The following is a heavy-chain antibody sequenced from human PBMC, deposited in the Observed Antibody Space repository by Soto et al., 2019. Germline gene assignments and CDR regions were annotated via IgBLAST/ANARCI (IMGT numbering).Heavy chain of an antibody. D-gene: IGHD6-13*01. Sequence: EVQLLESGGGLVQPGGSLRLSCAASGFTFSSYAMSWVRQAPGKGLEWVSAISGSGGSTYYADAVKGRFTISRDNSKNTLYLQMNSLRAEDTAVYYCARSTVGQQLVRGGTFDYWGQGTLVTVSS. CDR3: ARSTVGQQLVRGGTFDY. V-gene: IGHV3-23*01. CDR1: GFTFSSYA. J-gene: IGHJ4*02. CDR2: ISGSGGST.